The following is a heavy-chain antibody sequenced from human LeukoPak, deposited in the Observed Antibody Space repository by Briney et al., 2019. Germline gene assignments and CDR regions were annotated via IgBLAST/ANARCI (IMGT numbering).Heavy chain of an antibody. Sequence: ASVKVSCKVSGYTLTELSMHWVRQAPGKGLEWMGGFDPEDGETIYAQKFQGRVTMTEDTSTDTAYMELSSLRSEDTAVYHCATGWNDGYYYYGMDVWGKGTTVTVSS. CDR2: FDPEDGET. V-gene: IGHV1-24*01. J-gene: IGHJ6*04. D-gene: IGHD1-1*01. CDR3: ATGWNDGYYYYGMDV. CDR1: GYTLTELS.